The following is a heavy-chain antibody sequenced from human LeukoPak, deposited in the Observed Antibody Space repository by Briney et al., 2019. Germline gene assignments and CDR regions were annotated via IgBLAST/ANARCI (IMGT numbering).Heavy chain of an antibody. V-gene: IGHV3-23*01. J-gene: IGHJ4*02. CDR2: LSDSGGST. CDR1: GLTFSTYA. Sequence: GGSLRLSCAASGLTFSTYAMTWVRQAPGKGLEWVSTLSDSGGSTYYADSVKGRFTISRDNAKNSLYLQMNSLRAEDTAVYYCAREEAIVATIGFDYWGQGTLVTVSS. CDR3: AREEAIVATIGFDY. D-gene: IGHD5-12*01.